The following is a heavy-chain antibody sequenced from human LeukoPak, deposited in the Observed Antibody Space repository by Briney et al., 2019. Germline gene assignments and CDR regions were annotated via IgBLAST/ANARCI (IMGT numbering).Heavy chain of an antibody. CDR1: GGSISSYY. D-gene: IGHD2-2*01. J-gene: IGHJ6*03. CDR2: IYTSGST. CDR3: ARGDIVVVPAAIGYYYYYMDV. Sequence: PSETLSLTCTVSGGSISSYYWSWIRQPAGKGLEWIGRIYTSGSTNYNPSLKSRVTMSVDTSKNRFSLKLSSVTAADTAVYYCARGDIVVVPAAIGYYYYYMDVWGKGTTVTVSS. V-gene: IGHV4-4*07.